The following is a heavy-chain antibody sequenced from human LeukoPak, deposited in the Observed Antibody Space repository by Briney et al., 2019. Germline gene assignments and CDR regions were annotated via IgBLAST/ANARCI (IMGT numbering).Heavy chain of an antibody. V-gene: IGHV3-23*01. CDR3: ARRDIVVVVSASDY. J-gene: IGHJ4*02. CDR1: GFTFSNYV. CDR2: ITASGDST. D-gene: IGHD2-15*01. Sequence: GGSLRLSCAASGFTFSNYVMIWVRQAPGKGLEWGSGITASGDSTYYGDSVKGRFTMSRDNSKNTVYLQMNSLRVDDTAVYFCARRDIVVVVSASDYWGQGTLVTVSS.